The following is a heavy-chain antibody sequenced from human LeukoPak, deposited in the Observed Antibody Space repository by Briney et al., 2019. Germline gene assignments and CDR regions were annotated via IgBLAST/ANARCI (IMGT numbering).Heavy chain of an antibody. CDR1: GFTFSSYA. J-gene: IGHJ4*02. Sequence: PGGSLRLSCAASGFTFSSYAMHWVRQAPGKGLEWVAVISYDGSNKYYADSVKGRFTISRDNSKNTLYLQMNSLRAEDTAVYYCVKIGFGNRTLSFDYWGQGTLVTVSS. V-gene: IGHV3-30-3*02. CDR2: ISYDGSNK. CDR3: VKIGFGNRTLSFDY. D-gene: IGHD3-3*01.